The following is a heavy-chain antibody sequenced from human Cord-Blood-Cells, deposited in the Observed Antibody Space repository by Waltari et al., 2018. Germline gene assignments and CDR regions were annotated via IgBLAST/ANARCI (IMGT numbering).Heavy chain of an antibody. CDR3: AREGGANGWFDP. D-gene: IGHD1-26*01. V-gene: IGHV3-21*01. CDR2: ISSISSYI. Sequence: EVQLVESGGGLVKPGGSLRLSCAASGFTFSSYSMNWGRQAPGKGWEWVSSISSISSYIYYADSVKGRSTIPRDNAKNSLYLQMNSLRAEDTAVYYCAREGGANGWFDPWGQGTLVTVSS. CDR1: GFTFSSYS. J-gene: IGHJ5*02.